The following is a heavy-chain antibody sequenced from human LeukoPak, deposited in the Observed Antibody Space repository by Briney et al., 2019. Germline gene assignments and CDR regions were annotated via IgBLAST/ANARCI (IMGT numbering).Heavy chain of an antibody. CDR2: IKRNTDGGTT. Sequence: GGSLRLSCAASGFILSNAWMSWVRRAPGKGLEWVARIKRNTDGGTTDYAAPVNGRFTISRDDSENTVYLQMNSLKIEDTAVYYCSGHMTSADYWGQGTLVTVSS. V-gene: IGHV3-15*01. CDR3: SGHMTSADY. D-gene: IGHD2-21*02. CDR1: GFILSNAW. J-gene: IGHJ4*02.